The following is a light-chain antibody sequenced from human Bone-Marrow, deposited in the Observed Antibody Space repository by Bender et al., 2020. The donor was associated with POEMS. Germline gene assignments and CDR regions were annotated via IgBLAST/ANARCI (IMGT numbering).Light chain of an antibody. CDR3: CSYSGTYTSVL. V-gene: IGLV2-23*02. CDR1: SSDIGFSGL. J-gene: IGLJ2*01. Sequence: QSALTQPASVSGSPGQSITISCTGTSSDIGFSGLVSWYQHHPGKAPKLMIYEVTKRPSGVSNRFSASKSGNTASLTISGLQIEDEADYYCCSYSGTYTSVLCGGGTTLTVL. CDR2: EVT.